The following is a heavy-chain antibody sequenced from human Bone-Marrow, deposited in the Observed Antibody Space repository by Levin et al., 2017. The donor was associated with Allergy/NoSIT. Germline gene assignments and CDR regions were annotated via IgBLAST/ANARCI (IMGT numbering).Heavy chain of an antibody. J-gene: IGHJ4*02. D-gene: IGHD5-18*01. CDR3: WAMVSSTNQYYFDY. CDR1: GGTFSSYA. Sequence: SVKVSCKASGGTFSSYAISWVRQAPGQGLEWMGRIIPILGIANYAQKFQGRVTITADKSTSTAYMELSSLRSEDTAVYYCWAMVSSTNQYYFDYWGQGTLVTVSS. CDR2: IIPILGIA. V-gene: IGHV1-69*04.